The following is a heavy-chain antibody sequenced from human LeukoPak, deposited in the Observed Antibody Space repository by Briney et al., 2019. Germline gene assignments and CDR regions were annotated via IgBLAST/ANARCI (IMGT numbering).Heavy chain of an antibody. J-gene: IGHJ6*03. V-gene: IGHV3-53*01. Sequence: GGSLRLSCAASGFTVSSNYMSWVRQAPGKGLEWVSVIYSGGSTYYADSVKGRFTISRDNSKNTLYLQMNSLRAEDTAVYYCAGDVASYYSYMDVWGKGTTVTVS. CDR3: AGDVASYYSYMDV. D-gene: IGHD5-12*01. CDR2: IYSGGST. CDR1: GFTVSSNY.